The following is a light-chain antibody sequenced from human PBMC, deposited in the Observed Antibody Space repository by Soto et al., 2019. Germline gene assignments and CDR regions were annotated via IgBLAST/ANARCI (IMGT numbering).Light chain of an antibody. V-gene: IGLV2-8*01. CDR2: DVT. CDR3: SSYAGSNNRV. J-gene: IGLJ3*02. CDR1: SSDVGGYNY. Sequence: QSALTQPPSTSGSPGQSVTISCTGTSSDVGGYNYVSWYQQHPAKAPKLMIYDVTKRPSGVPDRFSGSKSGNTASLTVSGLQAEDEADYYCSSYAGSNNRVFGGGTKLTVL.